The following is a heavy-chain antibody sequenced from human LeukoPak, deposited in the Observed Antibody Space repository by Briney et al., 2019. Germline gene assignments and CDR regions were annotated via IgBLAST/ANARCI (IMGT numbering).Heavy chain of an antibody. CDR3: TTDYGDNDAFDI. Sequence: GGSLRLSCAAPGFTFSNAWMSWVRQAPGKGLEWVGRIKSKTDGGTTDYAAPVKGRFTISRDDSKNTLYLQMNSLKTEDTAVYYCTTDYGDNDAFDIWGQGTMVTVSS. J-gene: IGHJ3*02. CDR2: IKSKTDGGTT. V-gene: IGHV3-15*01. D-gene: IGHD4-17*01. CDR1: GFTFSNAW.